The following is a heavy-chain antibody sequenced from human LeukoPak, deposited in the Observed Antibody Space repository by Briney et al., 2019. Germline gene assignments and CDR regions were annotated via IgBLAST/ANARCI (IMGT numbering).Heavy chain of an antibody. D-gene: IGHD3-10*01. CDR2: INRDGSTT. J-gene: IGHJ4*02. CDR3: AKDLHYGSADY. CDR1: GFTFSNYW. V-gene: IGHV3-74*01. Sequence: PPGGSLRLSCTASGFTFSNYWMHWVRQVPGKGLVWVSPINRDGSTTNYADSVKGRFTISRDNAKNMLYLQMNSLRAEDTAVYYCAKDLHYGSADYWGQGTLVTVSS.